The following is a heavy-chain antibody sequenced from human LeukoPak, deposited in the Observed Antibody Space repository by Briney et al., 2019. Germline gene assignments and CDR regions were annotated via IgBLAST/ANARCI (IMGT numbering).Heavy chain of an antibody. CDR3: ARAGWFGEFPTRGMDV. CDR2: INPNSGGT. D-gene: IGHD3-10*01. Sequence: ASVKVSCKASGYTFTGYYMHWVRQAPGQGLEWMGWINPNSGGTNYAQKFQGRVTMTRDTSISTAYIELSRLRSDDTAVYYCARAGWFGEFPTRGMDVWGQGTTVTVSS. V-gene: IGHV1-2*02. CDR1: GYTFTGYY. J-gene: IGHJ6*02.